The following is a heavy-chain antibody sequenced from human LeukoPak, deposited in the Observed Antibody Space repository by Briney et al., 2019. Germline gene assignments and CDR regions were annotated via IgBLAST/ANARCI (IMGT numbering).Heavy chain of an antibody. Sequence: SETLSLICTVSGGSISSGGYYWSWIRQPPGKGLEWIGYIYHSGSTYYNPSLKSRVSMSVDTSKNQFSLKLSSVTAADTAVYYCAREAGDYYDSSGRDYWGQGTLVTVSS. V-gene: IGHV4-30-2*01. CDR3: AREAGDYYDSSGRDY. CDR1: GGSISSGGYY. CDR2: IYHSGST. J-gene: IGHJ4*02. D-gene: IGHD3-22*01.